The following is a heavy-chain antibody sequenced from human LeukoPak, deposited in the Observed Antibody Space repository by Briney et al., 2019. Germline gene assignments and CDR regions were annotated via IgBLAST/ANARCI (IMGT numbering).Heavy chain of an antibody. CDR3: ARRYSGSSFTY. CDR1: GGSISSFY. V-gene: IGHV4-59*08. Sequence: SETLSLTCTVSGGSISSFYWSWIRQSPGKGLEWIGYIYDSGSTDYNPSLKSRVTMSMDTSANQFSLRLTSVTAADTAIYYCARRYSGSSFTYWGRGTLVTASS. CDR2: IYDSGST. J-gene: IGHJ4*02. D-gene: IGHD1-26*01.